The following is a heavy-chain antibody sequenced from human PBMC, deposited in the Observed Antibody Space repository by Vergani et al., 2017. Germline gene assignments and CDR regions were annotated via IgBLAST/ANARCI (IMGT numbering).Heavy chain of an antibody. D-gene: IGHD3-3*01. Sequence: QVQLQQWGAGLLKPSETLSLTCAVYGGSFSGYYWSWIRQPPGKRLEWIGEMNHSGSTNYNPSLKSRVTISVDTSKNQFSLKLSSVTAADTAVYYCARVQELYDFWSGYRVRYYYYMDVWGKGTTVTVSS. V-gene: IGHV4-34*01. J-gene: IGHJ6*03. CDR1: GGSFSGYY. CDR3: ARVQELYDFWSGYRVRYYYYMDV. CDR2: MNHSGST.